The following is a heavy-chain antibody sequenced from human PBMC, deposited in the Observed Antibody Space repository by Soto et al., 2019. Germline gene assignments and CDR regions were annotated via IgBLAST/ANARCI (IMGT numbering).Heavy chain of an antibody. J-gene: IGHJ3*02. CDR3: ARYPGTTVGGVI. V-gene: IGHV4-4*02. D-gene: IGHD3-16*01. CDR1: GGSIYGSNW. CDR2: IFHSGST. Sequence: QVQLQESGPGLVKPSGTLSLTCSLSGGSIYGSNWWSWVRQPPGKGLAWIGEIFHSGSTHYNPSLKSRVTMSVDKSKNQFSLILSAVTGADTAVYYCARYPGTTVGGVIWGQGTMVTVSS.